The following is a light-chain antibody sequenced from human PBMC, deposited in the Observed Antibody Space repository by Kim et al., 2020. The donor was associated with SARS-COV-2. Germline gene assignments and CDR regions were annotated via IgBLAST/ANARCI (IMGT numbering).Light chain of an antibody. CDR2: CAF. CDR1: NSLYYSSCKKNY. Sequence: ATINDKSSNSLYYSSCKKNYLAWYQQKPGQPPKLLIYCAFTRESGVPDRFSGSGSGTDFSLIISSLQAEDVAIYYCQQYYTSPLTFGGGTKVDIK. V-gene: IGKV4-1*01. J-gene: IGKJ4*01. CDR3: QQYYTSPLT.